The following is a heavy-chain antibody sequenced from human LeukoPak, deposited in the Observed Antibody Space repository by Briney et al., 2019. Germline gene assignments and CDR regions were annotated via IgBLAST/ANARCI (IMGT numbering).Heavy chain of an antibody. J-gene: IGHJ4*02. V-gene: IGHV1-8*02. Sequence: ASENVSRTASGYTFTIYGINWVRQGTGQGLEWVGWRSPGSGYTSYAQKFQGRVTMTRDISITTPYVELCTPGAEDTAVYYCARGIQAGVDYWGQGTLVTVPS. CDR1: GYTFTIYG. D-gene: IGHD5-18*01. CDR2: RSPGSGYT. CDR3: ARGIQAGVDY.